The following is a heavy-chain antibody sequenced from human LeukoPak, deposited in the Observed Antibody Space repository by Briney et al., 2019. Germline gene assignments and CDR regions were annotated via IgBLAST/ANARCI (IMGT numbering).Heavy chain of an antibody. Sequence: SVKVSCKASGGTFSSYAISWVRQAPGQGLEWIGGIIPIFGTANYAQKFQGRVTITTDESTSTAYMELSSLRSEDTAVYYCARVGKYYYDSSGSEFDYWGQGTLVTVSS. CDR2: IIPIFGTA. V-gene: IGHV1-69*05. D-gene: IGHD3-22*01. CDR3: ARVGKYYYDSSGSEFDY. CDR1: GGTFSSYA. J-gene: IGHJ4*02.